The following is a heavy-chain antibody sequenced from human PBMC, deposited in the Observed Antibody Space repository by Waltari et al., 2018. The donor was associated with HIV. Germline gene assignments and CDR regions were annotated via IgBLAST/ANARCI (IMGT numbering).Heavy chain of an antibody. CDR1: ASSIRSGYY. J-gene: IGHJ3*02. V-gene: IGHV4-38-2*02. D-gene: IGHD3-22*01. CDR3: ARDQDYYDSSGYTCYAFDM. Sequence: QVQLQESGPGGVKPSETMSLTCTVSASSIRSGYYWGWIRQSPGKGLVWIGSIYRSGTTYYNPSLKSRVTISVNMSKNQFSLKLTSMTAADTALYYCARDQDYYDSSGYTCYAFDMWGPGTMVTVSS. CDR2: IYRSGTT.